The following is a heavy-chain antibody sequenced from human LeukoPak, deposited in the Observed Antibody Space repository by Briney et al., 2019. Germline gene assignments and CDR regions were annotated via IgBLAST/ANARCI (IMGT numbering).Heavy chain of an antibody. V-gene: IGHV3-21*01. CDR1: GFTFSSYS. D-gene: IGHD2-2*01. J-gene: IGHJ4*02. Sequence: GGSLRLSCAASGFTFSSYSMNLVRQAPGKGLEWVSSISSSSSYIYYADSVKGRFTISRDNAKNSLYLQMNSLRAEDTAVYYCARDWVGYCSSTSCRFDYWGQGTLVTVSS. CDR3: ARDWVGYCSSTSCRFDY. CDR2: ISSSSSYI.